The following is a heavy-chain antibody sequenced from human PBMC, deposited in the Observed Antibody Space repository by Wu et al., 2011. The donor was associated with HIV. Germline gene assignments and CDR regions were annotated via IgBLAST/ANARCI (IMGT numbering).Heavy chain of an antibody. J-gene: IGHJ4*02. CDR2: INPASGAT. Sequence: QVQLVQSGAEVKKPGASVRVSCKASGYTFTGYHMHWVRQAPGQGLEWMGWINPASGATNYAQKFQGWVTMTRDTSIKTAYLELNRLRSDDTAIYYCASLPRNGWYGLGFWSPGTLVTVSS. CDR3: ASLPRNGWYGLGF. V-gene: IGHV1-2*04. CDR1: GYTFTGYH. D-gene: IGHD6-19*01.